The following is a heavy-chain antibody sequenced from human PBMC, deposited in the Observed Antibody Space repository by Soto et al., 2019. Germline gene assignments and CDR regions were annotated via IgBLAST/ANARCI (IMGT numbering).Heavy chain of an antibody. V-gene: IGHV4-59*01. Sequence: SETLSLTCTVSGGSMRNYFWTWIRQPPGKGLEWIGYIHYSGTTSFFPSYNPSLRSRVTISEDTSKNQFSLKLLPVTTADTAVYFCAAGEASSRNLAPYYLDFWGQGTLVTVSS. D-gene: IGHD6-13*01. CDR2: IHYSGTT. CDR3: AAGEASSRNLAPYYLDF. CDR1: GGSMRNYF. J-gene: IGHJ4*02.